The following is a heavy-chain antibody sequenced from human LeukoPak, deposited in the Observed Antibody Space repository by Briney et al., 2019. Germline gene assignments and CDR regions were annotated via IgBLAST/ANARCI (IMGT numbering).Heavy chain of an antibody. V-gene: IGHV1-2*02. D-gene: IGHD6-19*01. CDR1: GYTFTGYY. CDR2: INPNSGGT. Sequence: ASVKVSCKASGYTFTGYYMHWVRQAPGQGLEWMGWINPNSGGTNYAQKFQGRVTMTRDTSISTAYMELSRLRSDDTAVYYCARGSRTSGWSYNWFDPWGQGTLVTVSS. CDR3: ARGSRTSGWSYNWFDP. J-gene: IGHJ5*02.